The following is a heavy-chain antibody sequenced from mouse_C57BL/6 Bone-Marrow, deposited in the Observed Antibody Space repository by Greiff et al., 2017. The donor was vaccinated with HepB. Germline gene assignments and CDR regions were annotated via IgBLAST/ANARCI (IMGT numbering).Heavy chain of an antibody. J-gene: IGHJ1*03. Sequence: VKVVESGPGLVAPSQSLSITCTVSGFSLTSYAISWVRQPPGKGLEWLGVIWTGGGTNYNSALKSRLSISKDNSKSQVFLKMNSLQTDDTARYYCARKGANWDVDWFFDVWGTGTTVTVSS. D-gene: IGHD4-1*01. CDR1: GFSLTSYA. CDR2: IWTGGGT. CDR3: ARKGANWDVDWFFDV. V-gene: IGHV2-9-1*01.